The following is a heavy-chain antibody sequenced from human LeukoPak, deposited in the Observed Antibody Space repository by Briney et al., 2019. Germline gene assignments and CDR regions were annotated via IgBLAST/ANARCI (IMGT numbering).Heavy chain of an antibody. J-gene: IGHJ3*02. Sequence: GGSLRLSCAASGFTFSSYGMHWVRQAPGKGLEWVAVIWYDGSNKYYADSVKGRFTISRDNSKNTLYLQMNSLRAEDTAVYYCAKDPGAGPDAFDIWGQGTMVTVSS. V-gene: IGHV3-30*02. CDR3: AKDPGAGPDAFDI. CDR2: IWYDGSNK. CDR1: GFTFSSYG. D-gene: IGHD1-26*01.